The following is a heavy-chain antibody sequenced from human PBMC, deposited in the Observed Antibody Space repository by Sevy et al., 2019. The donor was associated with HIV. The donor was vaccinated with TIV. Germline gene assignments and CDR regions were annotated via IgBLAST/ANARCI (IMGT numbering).Heavy chain of an antibody. V-gene: IGHV4-30-2*01. J-gene: IGHJ5*02. CDR1: GGSISSGGYS. CDR3: ARVATGTHHNNWFDP. Sequence: SESLSLTCAVSGGSISSGGYSWSWIRQPPGKGLEWIGYIYHSGSTYYNASLKSRLTISVDRSKNQFSLNLSSVTAADTAVYYCARVATGTHHNNWFDPWGQGTLVTVSS. D-gene: IGHD1-1*01. CDR2: IYHSGST.